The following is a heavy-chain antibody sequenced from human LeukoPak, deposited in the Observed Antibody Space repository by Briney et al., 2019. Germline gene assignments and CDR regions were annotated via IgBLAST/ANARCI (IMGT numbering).Heavy chain of an antibody. V-gene: IGHV3-48*02. Sequence: GGSLRLSCAASGFTFSTYSMNWVRQAPGKGLEWVSYITSSSSTTHYADSVKGRLTISRDNDYNTLYMQLNSLRDEDAGVYLFASGAYNNAWYGGYSCGEGTLVTVS. D-gene: IGHD4-23*01. CDR2: ITSSSSTT. J-gene: IGHJ4*02. CDR1: GFTFSTYS. CDR3: ASGAYNNAWYGGYS.